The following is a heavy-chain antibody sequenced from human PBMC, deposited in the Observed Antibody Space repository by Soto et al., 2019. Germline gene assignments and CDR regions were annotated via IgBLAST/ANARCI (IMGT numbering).Heavy chain of an antibody. Sequence: QVQLVESGGGLVKPGGSLRLSCAASGFTFSDYYMSWIRQAPGKGLEWVSYISSSSSYTNYADSVKGRFTISRDNAKNSLYLQMNSLRAEDTAVYYCARDYHRYSGYDYVDYWGQGTLVTVSS. J-gene: IGHJ4*02. CDR2: ISSSSSYT. CDR1: GFTFSDYY. D-gene: IGHD5-12*01. V-gene: IGHV3-11*05. CDR3: ARDYHRYSGYDYVDY.